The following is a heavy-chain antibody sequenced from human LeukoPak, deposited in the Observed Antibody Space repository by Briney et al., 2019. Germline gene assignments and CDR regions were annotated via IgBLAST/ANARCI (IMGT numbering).Heavy chain of an antibody. Sequence: SVKVSCKASGGTFSSYAISWVRQAPGQGLEWMGGIIPILGTANYAQKFQGRVTITADESTSTAYMELSSLRSEDTAVYYCARSRGFYYGSGSYYRDAFDIWGQGTMVTVSS. D-gene: IGHD3-10*01. V-gene: IGHV1-69*13. CDR2: IIPILGTA. CDR1: GGTFSSYA. J-gene: IGHJ3*02. CDR3: ARSRGFYYGSGSYYRDAFDI.